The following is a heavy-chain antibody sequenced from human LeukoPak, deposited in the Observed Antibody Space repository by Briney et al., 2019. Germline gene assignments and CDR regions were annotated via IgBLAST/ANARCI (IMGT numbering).Heavy chain of an antibody. V-gene: IGHV3-49*04. J-gene: IGHJ5*02. Sequence: PGGSLRLSCAASGFTFRTYAMSWVRQAPGKGLEWVGFIRSKTYGGTTEYAASVKGRFTISRDDSKSIAYLQLNSLKSEDTAVYYCTRGRQTDHWGQGTLVTVSS. CDR3: TRGRQTDH. CDR1: GFTFRTYA. CDR2: IRSKTYGGTT.